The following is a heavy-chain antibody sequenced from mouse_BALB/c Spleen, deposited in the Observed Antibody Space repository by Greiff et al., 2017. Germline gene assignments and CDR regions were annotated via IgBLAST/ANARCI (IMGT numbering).Heavy chain of an antibody. D-gene: IGHD1-2*01. V-gene: IGHV3-2*02. J-gene: IGHJ4*01. CDR2: ISYSGST. CDR3: ARYTTARGAMDY. Sequence: EVQGVESGPGLVKPSQSLSLTCTVTGYSITSDYAWNWIRQFPGNKLEWMGYISYSGSTSYNPSLKSRISITRDTSKNQFFLQLNSVTTEDTATYYCARYTTARGAMDYWGQGTSVTVSS. CDR1: GYSITSDYA.